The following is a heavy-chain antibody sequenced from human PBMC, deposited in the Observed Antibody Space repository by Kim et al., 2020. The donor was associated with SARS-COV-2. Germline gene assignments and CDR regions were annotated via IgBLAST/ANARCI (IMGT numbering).Heavy chain of an antibody. CDR2: DYT. J-gene: IGHJ4*02. CDR3: VPRGPAVD. Sequence: DYTFYADYVKGRFTISRDNSKNTLYLHMSSLRDEDTALYYCVPRGPAVDWGQGTLVIVSS. V-gene: IGHV3-23*01. D-gene: IGHD6-19*01.